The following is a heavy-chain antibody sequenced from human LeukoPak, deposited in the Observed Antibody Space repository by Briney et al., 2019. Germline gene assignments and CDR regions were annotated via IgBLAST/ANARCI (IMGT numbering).Heavy chain of an antibody. CDR1: GGSISSSNFY. J-gene: IGHJ4*02. V-gene: IGHV4-39*07. D-gene: IGHD1-26*01. CDR2: IYYSGST. CDR3: ARDRQSTVLDY. Sequence: SETLSLTCTVSGGSISSSNFYWGWIRQPPGKGLGWIGSIYYSGSTYYNPSLKSRVTISVDTSKNQFSLKLSSVTAADTAVYYCARDRQSTVLDYWGQGTLVAVSS.